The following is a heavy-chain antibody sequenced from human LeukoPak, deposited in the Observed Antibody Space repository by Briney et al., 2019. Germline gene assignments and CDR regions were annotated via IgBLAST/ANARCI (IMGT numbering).Heavy chain of an antibody. CDR2: INPNSGGT. CDR3: ARDSSPPYSSGWYGGFDY. D-gene: IGHD6-19*01. V-gene: IGHV1-2*06. J-gene: IGHJ4*02. CDR1: GYTLTDYY. Sequence: GASVKVSFKASGYTLTDYYMHWVRQAPGQGLEWMGRINPNSGGTNYAQKFQGRVTITADESTSTAYMELSSLRSEDTAVYYCARDSSPPYSSGWYGGFDYWGQGTLVTVSS.